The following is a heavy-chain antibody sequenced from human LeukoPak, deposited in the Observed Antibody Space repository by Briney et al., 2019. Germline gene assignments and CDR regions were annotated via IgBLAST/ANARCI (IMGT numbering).Heavy chain of an antibody. D-gene: IGHD4-11*01. CDR1: GFTFSDYS. V-gene: IGHV3-11*03. CDR3: AKWEAVATL. Sequence: GGSLRLSCAASGFTFSDYSMTWIRQAPGKGLEWLSEISGSSTYTNYADSVKGRFTISRDNAKNSMYLQMNSLRAEDTAEYCWAKWEAVATLWGQGTLVTVSS. CDR2: ISGSSTYT. J-gene: IGHJ4*02.